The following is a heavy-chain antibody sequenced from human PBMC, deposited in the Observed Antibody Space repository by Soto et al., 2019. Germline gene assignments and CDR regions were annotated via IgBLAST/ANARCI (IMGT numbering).Heavy chain of an antibody. J-gene: IGHJ4*02. D-gene: IGHD3-3*01. V-gene: IGHV3-7*01. CDR3: ARGLGVTIFGVVTEYYFDC. Sequence: GGSLRLSCAASGFTFNNYGMHWVRQAPGKGLEWVANIKQDGSEKYYVDSVKGRFTISRDNAKNSLYLQMNSLRAEDTAVYYCARGLGVTIFGVVTEYYFDCWGQGTLVTVSS. CDR2: IKQDGSEK. CDR1: GFTFNNYG.